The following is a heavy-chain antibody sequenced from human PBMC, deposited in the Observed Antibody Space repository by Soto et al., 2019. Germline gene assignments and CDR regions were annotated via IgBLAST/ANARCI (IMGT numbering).Heavy chain of an antibody. Sequence: PSETLSLTCAMYGGSFSDYYWSWVRQPPGKGLEWIGEINHGGNSNYNPSLKSRVTISVDTSNNQFSLKLTSVTAADTGVYYCAGREFSFFSYSASTEILAVSLQEAIVIVVPHDA. CDR2: INHGGNS. CDR3: AGREFSFFSYSASTEILAVSLQEAIVIVVPHDA. V-gene: IGHV4-34*01. J-gene: IGHJ3*01. CDR1: GGSFSDYY. D-gene: IGHD3-3*02.